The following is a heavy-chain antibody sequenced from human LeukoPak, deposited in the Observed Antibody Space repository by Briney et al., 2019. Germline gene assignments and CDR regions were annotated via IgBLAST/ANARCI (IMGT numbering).Heavy chain of an antibody. CDR2: IRYDGSNK. CDR3: AKEDFLYYYGSGSYRYFDY. D-gene: IGHD3-10*01. Sequence: GGSLRLSCAASGFTFSSYGMHWVRQAPGKGLEWVAFIRYDGSNKYYADSVKGRFTISRDNSKNTLYLQMNSLRAEDTAVYYCAKEDFLYYYGSGSYRYFDYWGQGTLVTVSS. J-gene: IGHJ4*02. CDR1: GFTFSSYG. V-gene: IGHV3-30*02.